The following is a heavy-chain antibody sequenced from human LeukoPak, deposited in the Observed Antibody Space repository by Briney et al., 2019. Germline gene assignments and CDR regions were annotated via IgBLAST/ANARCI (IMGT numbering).Heavy chain of an antibody. V-gene: IGHV3-30*03. Sequence: GGSLRLSCAASGFTFSSYGMHWVRQAPGKGLEWVAVISYDGSNKYYADSVKGRFTISRDNSKNTLYLQMSGLRAEDTAVYYCARDLERRYSGYVFDYWGQGTLVTASS. D-gene: IGHD5-12*01. CDR1: GFTFSSYG. CDR3: ARDLERRYSGYVFDY. CDR2: ISYDGSNK. J-gene: IGHJ4*02.